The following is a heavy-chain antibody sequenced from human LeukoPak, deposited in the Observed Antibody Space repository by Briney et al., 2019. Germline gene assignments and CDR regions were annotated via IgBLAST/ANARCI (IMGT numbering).Heavy chain of an antibody. Sequence: PSETLSLTCTVSGGSISSSSYYWGWIRQPPGKGLEWIGSIYYSGSTYYNPSLKSRVTISVDTSKSQFSLKLSSVTAADTAVYYCARQAQDFWSGYSPYYYYYMDVWGKGTTVTVSS. CDR3: ARQAQDFWSGYSPYYYYYMDV. D-gene: IGHD3-3*01. J-gene: IGHJ6*03. V-gene: IGHV4-39*01. CDR2: IYYSGST. CDR1: GGSISSSSYY.